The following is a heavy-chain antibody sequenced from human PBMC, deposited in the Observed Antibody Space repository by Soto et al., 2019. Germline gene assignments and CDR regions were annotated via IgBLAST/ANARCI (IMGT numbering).Heavy chain of an antibody. J-gene: IGHJ4*02. Sequence: PSETLSLTCTVSGGSVNSPNYYWGWIRQPPGKGLEWIGSIYNSATTYYNPSLKTRVTISADTSRNQFSLNLRCVTAADTAMYYCGRVVIAATRHHDFGYWGQGALFTVSS. CDR1: GGSVNSPNYY. CDR2: IYNSATT. V-gene: IGHV4-39*01. CDR3: GRVVIAATRHHDFGY. D-gene: IGHD2-15*01.